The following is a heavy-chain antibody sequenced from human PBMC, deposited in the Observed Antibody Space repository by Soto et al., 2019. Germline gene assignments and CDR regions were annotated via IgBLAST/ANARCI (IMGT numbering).Heavy chain of an antibody. Sequence: QITLTESGPTLVKPTQTLTLTCTFSGFSLSADGVGVAWIRQPPGKALEWLALIYWDDDKRYSPSLKNRLTITKDTSEHHVVLTMTNMAPLETATYYCAHAYGGTSWPNDAFDVWGQGTVVTVSS. D-gene: IGHD2-2*01. CDR1: GFSLSADGVG. CDR3: AHAYGGTSWPNDAFDV. V-gene: IGHV2-5*02. CDR2: IYWDDDK. J-gene: IGHJ3*01.